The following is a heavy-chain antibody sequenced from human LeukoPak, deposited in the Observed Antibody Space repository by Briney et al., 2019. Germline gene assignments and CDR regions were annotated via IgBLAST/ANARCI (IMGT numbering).Heavy chain of an antibody. D-gene: IGHD6-19*01. CDR2: INPNSGGT. CDR1: GYTFTGYY. V-gene: IGHV1-2*02. Sequence: ASVTVSCKASGYTFTGYYMHWVRPAPGQGLEWMGWINPNSGGTNYAQKFQGRVTMTRDTSISTAYMELSRLRSDDTAVYYCARALYSSGLVGFDPWGQGTLVTVSS. CDR3: ARALYSSGLVGFDP. J-gene: IGHJ5*02.